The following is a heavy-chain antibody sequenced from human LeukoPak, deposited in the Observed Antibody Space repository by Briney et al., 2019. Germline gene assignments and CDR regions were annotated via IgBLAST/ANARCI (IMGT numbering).Heavy chain of an antibody. D-gene: IGHD2-2*01. CDR1: GGSIGSYY. CDR3: ARGPLVVVPAASPRRAFDI. Sequence: SETLSLTCTVSGGSIGSYYWSWIRQPAGKGLQWIGRIYTSGSTNYNPSLKSRVTMSVDTSKNQFSLKLSSVTAADTAVYYCARGPLVVVPAASPRRAFDIWGQGTMVTVSS. V-gene: IGHV4-4*07. CDR2: IYTSGST. J-gene: IGHJ3*02.